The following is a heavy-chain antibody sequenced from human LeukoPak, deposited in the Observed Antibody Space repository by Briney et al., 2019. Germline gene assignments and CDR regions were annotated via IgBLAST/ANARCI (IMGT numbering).Heavy chain of an antibody. D-gene: IGHD6-6*01. V-gene: IGHV4-39*01. CDR3: ATQVGAARTYFDY. J-gene: IGHJ4*02. CDR2: IYYSGTT. Sequence: SEALSLTCAVSGGSIRSSSYYWGWIRQPPGKGLEWIGSIYYSGTTYYNPSLKSRVTISVDTSKNQFSLNLNSVTAADTAVYYCATQVGAARTYFDYWGQGTLVTVSS. CDR1: GGSIRSSSYY.